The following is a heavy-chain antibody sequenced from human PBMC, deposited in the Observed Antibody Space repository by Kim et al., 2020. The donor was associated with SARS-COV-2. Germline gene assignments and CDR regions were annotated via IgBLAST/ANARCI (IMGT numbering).Heavy chain of an antibody. V-gene: IGHV4-31*03. CDR2: IYYSGST. J-gene: IGHJ4*02. Sequence: SQTLSLTCTVYGGSISSGGYYWNWIRQHPGKGLEWIGYIYYSGSTYYNPSLKSRVSISVDTSKNQFSLKLTSVTAADTAVYYCARSWSLYYFDYWGQGTL. D-gene: IGHD6-13*01. CDR3: ARSWSLYYFDY. CDR1: GGSISSGGYY.